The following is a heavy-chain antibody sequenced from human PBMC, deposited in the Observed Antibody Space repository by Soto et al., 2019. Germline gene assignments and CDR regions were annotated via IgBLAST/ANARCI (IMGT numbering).Heavy chain of an antibody. V-gene: IGHV3-11*01. J-gene: IGHJ6*02. CDR3: ARADGLRFLEWSRPYGMDV. CDR2: ISSSGSTI. Sequence: GGSLRLSCAASGFTFSDYYMSWIRQTPGKGLEWVSYISSSGSTIYYADSVKGRFTISRDNAKNSLYLQMNSLRAEDTAVYYCARADGLRFLEWSRPYGMDVWGQGTTVTVSS. CDR1: GFTFSDYY. D-gene: IGHD3-3*01.